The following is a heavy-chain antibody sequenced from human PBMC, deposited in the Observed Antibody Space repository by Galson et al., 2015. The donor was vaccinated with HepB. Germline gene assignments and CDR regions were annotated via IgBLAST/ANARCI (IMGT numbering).Heavy chain of an antibody. Sequence: SVKVSCKASGGTFSSYTISWVRQAPGQGLEWMGRIIPILGIANYAQKFQGRVTITADKSTSTAYMELSSLRSEDTAVYYCARDSPREDSSGSPDYWGQGTLVTVSS. D-gene: IGHD3-22*01. CDR2: IIPILGIA. V-gene: IGHV1-69*04. J-gene: IGHJ4*02. CDR3: ARDSPREDSSGSPDY. CDR1: GGTFSSYT.